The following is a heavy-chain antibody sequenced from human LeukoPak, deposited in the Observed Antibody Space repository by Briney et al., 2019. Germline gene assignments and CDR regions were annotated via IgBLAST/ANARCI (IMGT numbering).Heavy chain of an antibody. CDR3: ARDRRSDYYDSSGYYSGVHYYYYMDV. V-gene: IGHV4-38-2*02. J-gene: IGHJ6*03. Sequence: SETLSLTCTVSGYSINSAFYWGWIRVPPGKGLEWIGSVFHRGTTYYNSSLKSRVNISIDTSKNQFSLKLSSVTAADTAVYYCARDRRSDYYDSSGYYSGVHYYYYMDVWGKGTTVTVSS. CDR1: GYSINSAFY. D-gene: IGHD3-22*01. CDR2: VFHRGTT.